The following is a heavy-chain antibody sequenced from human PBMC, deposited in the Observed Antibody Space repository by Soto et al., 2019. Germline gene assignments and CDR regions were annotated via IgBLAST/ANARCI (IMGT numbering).Heavy chain of an antibody. CDR1: GGSISSSSYY. J-gene: IGHJ4*02. D-gene: IGHD3-10*01. CDR3: ARMTETYYYGSGSYYKGYDY. V-gene: IGHV4-39*01. CDR2: IYYSGST. Sequence: PSETLSLTCTVSGGSISSSSYYWGWIRQPPGKGLEWIGSIYYSGSTYYNPSLKSRVTISVDTSKNQFSLKLSSVTAADTAVYYCARMTETYYYGSGSYYKGYDYWGQGTLVTVSS.